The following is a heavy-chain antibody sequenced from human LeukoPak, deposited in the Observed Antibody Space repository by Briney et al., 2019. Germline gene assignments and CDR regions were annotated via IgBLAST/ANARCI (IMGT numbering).Heavy chain of an antibody. Sequence: SVKVSCKASGGTFSSYAISWVRQAPGQWLELMGGIIPIFGTANYAQKFQGRVTITADESTSTAYMELSSLRSEDTAVYYCAKGSPGYSSGWLDYWGQGTLVTVSS. V-gene: IGHV1-69*13. CDR3: AKGSPGYSSGWLDY. CDR1: GGTFSSYA. CDR2: IIPIFGTA. D-gene: IGHD6-19*01. J-gene: IGHJ4*02.